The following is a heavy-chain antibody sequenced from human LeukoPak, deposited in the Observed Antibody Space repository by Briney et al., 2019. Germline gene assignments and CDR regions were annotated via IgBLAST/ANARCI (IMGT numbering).Heavy chain of an antibody. CDR1: GFTFSNYE. D-gene: IGHD5-18*01. J-gene: IGHJ4*02. V-gene: IGHV3-48*03. CDR3: ARDLVQLWSKDY. Sequence: PGGSLRLSCAASGFTFSNYEFNWVRQAPGKGLEWVSYISSSGRNIYYADSAKGRFTISRDNAKNSLYLQMNSLRAEDTAVYYCARDLVQLWSKDYWGQGTLVTVSS. CDR2: ISSSGRNI.